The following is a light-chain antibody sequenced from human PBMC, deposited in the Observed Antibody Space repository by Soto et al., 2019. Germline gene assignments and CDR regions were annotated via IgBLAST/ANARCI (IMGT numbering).Light chain of an antibody. J-gene: IGKJ1*01. CDR3: QQSYSTSST. V-gene: IGKV1-39*01. Sequence: DIQMTQSPSSLSASVGDRVSITCRASQSSSSYLNWYQQKPGKAPKLLISAASSLQSGVPSRFSGSGSGTDFTLTISSLQPEDFATYYCQQSYSTSSTFGQGTKVDI. CDR1: QSSSSY. CDR2: AAS.